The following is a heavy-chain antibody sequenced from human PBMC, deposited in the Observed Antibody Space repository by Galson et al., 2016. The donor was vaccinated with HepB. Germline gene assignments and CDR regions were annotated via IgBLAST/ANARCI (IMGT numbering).Heavy chain of an antibody. D-gene: IGHD4-17*01. V-gene: IGHV2-70*01. CDR2: IDWDDDT. CDR1: GFSLSTSGMC. CDR3: ARTTADYGNDY. J-gene: IGHJ4*02. Sequence: PALVKPTQTLTLTCTFSGFSLSTSGMCVSWIRQPPGKALEWLALIDWDDDTYYNTSLKTRLTIPKDTPKNQVVLRMTNMDPVDTATYYCARTTADYGNDYWGQGMLVTVSS.